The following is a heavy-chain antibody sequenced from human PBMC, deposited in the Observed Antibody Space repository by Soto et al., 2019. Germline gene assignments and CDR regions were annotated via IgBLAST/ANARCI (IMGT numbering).Heavy chain of an antibody. CDR2: IIPSLGKE. Sequence: QVQLVQSGAEVKKPGSSVKVSCKASGGTFSSYSFSWVRQAPEQGLEWMGRIIPSLGKENFAQKFQGRVTITADKXXSTVYMEVSSLRSEDPAVYYCARDRGRTTLVRGDYYYGMDVWGQGTTVTVSS. CDR3: ARDRGRTTLVRGDYYYGMDV. CDR1: GGTFSSYS. V-gene: IGHV1-69*08. D-gene: IGHD3-10*01. J-gene: IGHJ6*02.